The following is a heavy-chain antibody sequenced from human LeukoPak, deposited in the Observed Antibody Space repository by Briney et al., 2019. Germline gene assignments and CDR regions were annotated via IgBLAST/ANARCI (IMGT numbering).Heavy chain of an antibody. CDR1: GESLSGYY. CDR3: ARVGAVLLWFREPPY. CDR2: VSHTGDT. J-gene: IGHJ4*02. D-gene: IGHD3-10*01. V-gene: IGHV4-34*01. Sequence: SETLSLTCAVYGESLSGYYWNWIRQPPGKGLEWIGEVSHTGDTNYNPSLKSRVTISLDTSKNQFSLNLNSVTAADTAVYYCARVGAVLLWFREPPYWGQGTLVTVSS.